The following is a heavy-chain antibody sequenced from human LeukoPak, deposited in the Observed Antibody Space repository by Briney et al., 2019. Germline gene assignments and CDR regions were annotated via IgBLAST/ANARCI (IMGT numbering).Heavy chain of an antibody. CDR2: IYPGDSDT. D-gene: IGHD5-24*01. J-gene: IGHJ6*03. Sequence: GESLKISCKASGYSFTNYWIGWVRPMPGKGLEWMGIIYPGDSDTRYSPSFQGQVTNSADKSIGTAYLQWSSLKASDAAMYYCAIHCPVEMATISAYYYYYMDVWGKGTTVTVSS. CDR1: GYSFTNYW. V-gene: IGHV5-51*01. CDR3: AIHCPVEMATISAYYYYYMDV.